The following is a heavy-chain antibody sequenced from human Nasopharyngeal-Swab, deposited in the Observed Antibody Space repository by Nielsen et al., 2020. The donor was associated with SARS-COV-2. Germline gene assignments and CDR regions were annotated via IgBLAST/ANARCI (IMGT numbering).Heavy chain of an antibody. CDR1: GGSISSGDYY. CDR2: IYYSGST. Sequence: SETLSLTCTVSGGSISSGDYYWSWIRQPPGKGLEWIGYIYYSGSTYYNPSLKSRVTISVDTSKNQFSLKLSSVTAADTAVYYCARGLYYYDSSGYLGAFDIWGQGTMVTVSS. J-gene: IGHJ3*02. CDR3: ARGLYYYDSSGYLGAFDI. V-gene: IGHV4-30-4*01. D-gene: IGHD3-22*01.